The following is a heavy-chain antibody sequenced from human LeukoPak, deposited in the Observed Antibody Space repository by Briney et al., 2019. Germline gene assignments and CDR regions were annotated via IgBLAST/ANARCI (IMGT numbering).Heavy chain of an antibody. CDR3: ARSIAVAGASPKDAFNI. J-gene: IGHJ3*02. Sequence: KSSETLSLTCTVSGGSISSSSYYWGWIRQPPGKGLEWIGSIYYSGSTYYNPSLKSRVTISVDTSKNQFSLKLSSVTAADTAVYYCARSIAVAGASPKDAFNIWGQGTMVTVSS. CDR1: GGSISSSSYY. V-gene: IGHV4-39*07. CDR2: IYYSGST. D-gene: IGHD6-19*01.